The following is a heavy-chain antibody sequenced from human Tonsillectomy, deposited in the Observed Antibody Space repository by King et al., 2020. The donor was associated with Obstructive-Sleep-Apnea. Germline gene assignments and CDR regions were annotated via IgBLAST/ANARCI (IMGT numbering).Heavy chain of an antibody. CDR3: ARSGYFDWLNYFDY. CDR2: INYSGST. J-gene: IGHJ4*02. V-gene: IGHV4-39*07. D-gene: IGHD3-9*01. CDR1: GGSISSSSYY. Sequence: VQLQESGPGLVKPSETLSLTCIVSGGSISSSSYYWGWIRQPPGKGLDWIGRINYSGSTYYNPSLKSRGTISVYTSKNQFSLKLCSVTAADTAVYYCARSGYFDWLNYFDYWGQGTLVTVSS.